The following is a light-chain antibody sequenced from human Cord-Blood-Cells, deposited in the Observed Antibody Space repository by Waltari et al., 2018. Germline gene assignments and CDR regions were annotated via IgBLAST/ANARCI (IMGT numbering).Light chain of an antibody. CDR3: CSYAGSSTLV. CDR2: EGS. Sequence: QSALTQPASVSGSPGQSITISCPGTSSDVWGYNLVPWYQQHPGQAPKLRIYEGSKRPSGVSNRFSGSKSGNTASLTISGLQAEDEADYYCCSYAGSSTLVFGGGTKLTVL. V-gene: IGLV2-23*01. J-gene: IGLJ3*02. CDR1: SSDVWGYNL.